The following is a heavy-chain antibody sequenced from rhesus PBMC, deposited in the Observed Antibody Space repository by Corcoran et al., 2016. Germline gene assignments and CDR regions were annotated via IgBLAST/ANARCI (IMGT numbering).Heavy chain of an antibody. CDR3: ALRYEV. CDR1: GCSIRSNY. J-gene: IGHJ5-1*01. Sequence: QVQLQESGPGLVKPSETLSLTCAVPGCSIRSNYWSWIRQAPGRGLEWIGYIYSSGSTYYNPSLKSRVTLSVDTSKNQFSLKLTSVTAADTAVYYCALRYEVWGPGVLVTVSS. V-gene: IGHV4S11*01. CDR2: IYSSGST. D-gene: IGHD1-1-1*01.